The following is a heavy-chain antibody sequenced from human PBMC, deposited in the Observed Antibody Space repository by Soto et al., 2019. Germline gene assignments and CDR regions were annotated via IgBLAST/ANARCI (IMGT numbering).Heavy chain of an antibody. CDR3: AKINVLRLSGNYYDS. Sequence: GGSLRLSCAASGFTFGTYAMTWLRQAPGKGLEWVSDISGSGGSTFYADSVKGRFTISRDNSKNTLYLQMNTLRAEDTAVYYCAKINVLRLSGNYYDSWGQGT. J-gene: IGHJ4*02. D-gene: IGHD3-3*01. V-gene: IGHV3-23*01. CDR1: GFTFGTYA. CDR2: ISGSGGST.